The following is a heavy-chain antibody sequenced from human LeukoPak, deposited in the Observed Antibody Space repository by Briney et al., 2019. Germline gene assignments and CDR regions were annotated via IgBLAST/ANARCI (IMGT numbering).Heavy chain of an antibody. CDR3: ASLTVVTTRPQYGMDV. Sequence: LETLSLTCTVSGGSISSYYWSWIRQPPGKGLEWIGYIYYSGSTYYNPSLKSRVTISVDTSKNQFSLKLSSVTAADTAVYYCASLTVVTTRPQYGMDVWGQGTTVTVSS. CDR2: IYYSGST. J-gene: IGHJ6*02. CDR1: GGSISSYY. V-gene: IGHV4-59*08. D-gene: IGHD4-23*01.